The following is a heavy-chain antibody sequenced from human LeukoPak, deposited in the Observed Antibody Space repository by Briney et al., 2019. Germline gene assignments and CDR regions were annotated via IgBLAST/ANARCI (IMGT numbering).Heavy chain of an antibody. Sequence: GGSLRLSCAASGFTFSSYAMHWVRQAPGKGLEWVAVVSSDGTLKYIADSLKGRFTISRDNYRYTVSLEMDSLGPEDTAIYYCARDAIGGRPDYFDYWGQGTLVTVSS. D-gene: IGHD6-6*01. J-gene: IGHJ4*02. V-gene: IGHV3-30-3*01. CDR2: VSSDGTLK. CDR1: GFTFSSYA. CDR3: ARDAIGGRPDYFDY.